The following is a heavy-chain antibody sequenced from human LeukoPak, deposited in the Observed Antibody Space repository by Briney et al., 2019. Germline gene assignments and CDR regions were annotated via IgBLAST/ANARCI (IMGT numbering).Heavy chain of an antibody. J-gene: IGHJ4*02. CDR2: ISSSSGYI. CDR1: GFTFSSYS. CDR3: ARDTGDYVGLFDY. D-gene: IGHD4-17*01. V-gene: IGHV3-21*01. Sequence: GGSLRLSCAASGFTFSSYSVNWVRQAPGKGLEWVSSISSSSGYIYYADSVKGRFTISRDNAKNSLYLQMNSLRAEDTAVYFCARDTGDYVGLFDYWGQGTLVTVSS.